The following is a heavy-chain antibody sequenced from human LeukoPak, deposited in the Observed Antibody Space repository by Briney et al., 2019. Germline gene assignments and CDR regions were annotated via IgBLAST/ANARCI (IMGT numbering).Heavy chain of an antibody. J-gene: IGHJ3*02. CDR3: ARGRNYYDGPTGAFDI. CDR1: GFTFSSYS. V-gene: IGHV3-21*01. CDR2: ISSSSSYI. Sequence: GSLRLSCAPSGFTFSSYSMNWVRQAPGKGLEWVSFISSSSSYIYYADSVKGRFTISRDNAKNSLYLQMNSLRAEDTAVYYCARGRNYYDGPTGAFDIWGQGTMVTVSS. D-gene: IGHD3-22*01.